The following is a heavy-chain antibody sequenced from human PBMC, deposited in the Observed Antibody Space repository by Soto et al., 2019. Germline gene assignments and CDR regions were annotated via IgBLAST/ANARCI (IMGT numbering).Heavy chain of an antibody. Sequence: ASVKVSCKASGYTFTSYGISWVRQAPGQGLEWMGWISAYNGNTNYAQKLQGRVTMTTDTSTSTAYMELRSLRSDDTAVYYCARVGDCSSTSCYTYWFDPWGQGTLVTVPQ. D-gene: IGHD2-2*02. CDR1: GYTFTSYG. J-gene: IGHJ5*02. CDR2: ISAYNGNT. V-gene: IGHV1-18*04. CDR3: ARVGDCSSTSCYTYWFDP.